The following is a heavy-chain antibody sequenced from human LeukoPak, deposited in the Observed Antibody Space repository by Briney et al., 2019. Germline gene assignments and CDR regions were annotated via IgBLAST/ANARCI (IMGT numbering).Heavy chain of an antibody. J-gene: IGHJ5*02. CDR3: ARHSAAAWEAGDWFDP. Sequence: SETLSLTCTVSGGSISSYYWSWIRQPPGKGLEWIGYIYYSGSTNYNPSLKSRVTISVDTSKNQFSLKLSSVTAADTAVYYCARHSAAAWEAGDWFDPWGQGTLVTVSS. CDR2: IYYSGST. V-gene: IGHV4-59*08. CDR1: GGSISSYY. D-gene: IGHD6-13*01.